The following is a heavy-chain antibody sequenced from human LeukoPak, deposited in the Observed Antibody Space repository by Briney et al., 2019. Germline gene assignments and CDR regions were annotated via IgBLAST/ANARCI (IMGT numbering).Heavy chain of an antibody. Sequence: SETLSLTCAVYGGSFSGYYWSWIRQPPGKGLEWIGEISHSGSTNYNPSLKSRVTISVDTSKNQFSLKLSSVTAADTAVYYCASAVFGAAAGTRWGQGTLVTVSS. CDR3: ASAVFGAAAGTR. CDR1: GGSFSGYY. J-gene: IGHJ4*02. CDR2: ISHSGST. D-gene: IGHD6-13*01. V-gene: IGHV4-34*01.